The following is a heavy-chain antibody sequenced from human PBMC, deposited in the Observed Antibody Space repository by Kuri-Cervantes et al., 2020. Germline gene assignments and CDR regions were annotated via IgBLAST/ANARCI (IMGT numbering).Heavy chain of an antibody. CDR1: GFIFDDYA. CDR2: ISWNSGNI. D-gene: IGHD6-19*01. J-gene: IGHJ4*02. Sequence: GGSLRLSCTASGFIFDDYAIHWDRQAPGKGLEWVSGISWNSGNIAYAASVKGRITTSRDNAKNSLYLQMNSLRDEDTAVYYCARLGSSGPDWWGQGTLVTVSS. CDR3: ARLGSSGPDW. V-gene: IGHV3-9*01.